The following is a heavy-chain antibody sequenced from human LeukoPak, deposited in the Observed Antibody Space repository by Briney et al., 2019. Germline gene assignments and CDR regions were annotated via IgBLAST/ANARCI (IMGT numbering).Heavy chain of an antibody. CDR1: GYMFTSFG. Sequence: ASVKVSCKASGYMFTSFGISWVRRAPGQGLEWMRWISAYNGDTKYAQKFQGRVTMTTDTSTRTAFMEVRSLRSDDTAVYYCARDRRGRAVAKPYYYNGMDVWGEGTTVTVSS. CDR2: ISAYNGDT. D-gene: IGHD6-19*01. V-gene: IGHV1-18*01. J-gene: IGHJ6*04. CDR3: ARDRRGRAVAKPYYYNGMDV.